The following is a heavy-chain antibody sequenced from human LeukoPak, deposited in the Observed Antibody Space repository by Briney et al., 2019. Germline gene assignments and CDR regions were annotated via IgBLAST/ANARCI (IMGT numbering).Heavy chain of an antibody. V-gene: IGHV3-7*01. J-gene: IGHJ6*02. Sequence: GSLRLSCVASGFTFSSYWMSWVRQAPGKGLEWVANIKYVGSEKYYVDSVKGRFTISRDDAKNSLYLQMNSLRAEDTAVYYCVVAATGRGGLDVWGQGTTVTVSS. CDR1: GFTFSSYW. D-gene: IGHD6-13*01. CDR3: VVAATGRGGLDV. CDR2: IKYVGSEK.